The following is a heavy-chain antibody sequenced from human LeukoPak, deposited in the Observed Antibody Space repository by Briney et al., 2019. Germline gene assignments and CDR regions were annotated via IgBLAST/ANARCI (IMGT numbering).Heavy chain of an antibody. V-gene: IGHV1-8*01. CDR1: GYTFTSYD. D-gene: IGHD3-10*01. Sequence: ASVKVSCKASGYTFTSYDINWVRQATGQGLEWMGWMNPNSGNTGYAQKFQGRVTMTRNTSISTAYMELSSLRSEDTAVYYCARGVLMVRGVMYYYYYYYMDVWGKGTTVTISS. CDR3: ARGVLMVRGVMYYYYYYYMDV. J-gene: IGHJ6*03. CDR2: MNPNSGNT.